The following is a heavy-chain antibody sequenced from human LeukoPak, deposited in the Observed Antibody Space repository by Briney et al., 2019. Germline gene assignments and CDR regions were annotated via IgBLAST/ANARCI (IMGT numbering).Heavy chain of an antibody. D-gene: IGHD6-6*01. Sequence: GGSLRLSCAASGFTFSNYEMNWVRQAPGKGLEWVSYINSGGTTIYYADSVKGRFTISRDNAKNSLYLQMNSLRAEDTAVYFCARYERTTIAARRGDYWGQGTLVTVSS. J-gene: IGHJ4*02. CDR2: INSGGTTI. CDR1: GFTFSNYE. CDR3: ARYERTTIAARRGDY. V-gene: IGHV3-48*03.